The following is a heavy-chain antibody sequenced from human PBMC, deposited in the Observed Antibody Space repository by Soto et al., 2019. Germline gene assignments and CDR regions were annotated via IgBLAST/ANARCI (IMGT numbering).Heavy chain of an antibody. V-gene: IGHV5-51*01. CDR2: IYPGDSDT. CDR3: AKLYDSSGYYRAEYLQH. CDR1: GYSFTSYW. Sequence: PGESLKISCKGSGYSFTSYWIGWVRQMPGKGLEWMGIIYPGDSDTRYSPSFQGQVTISADKSISTAYLQWSSLKASDTAMYYCAKLYDSSGYYRAEYLQHSGQGTLVTVYS. D-gene: IGHD3-22*01. J-gene: IGHJ1*01.